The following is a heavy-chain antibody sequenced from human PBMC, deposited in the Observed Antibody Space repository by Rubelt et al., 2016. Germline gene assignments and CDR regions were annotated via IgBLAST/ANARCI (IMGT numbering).Heavy chain of an antibody. CDR3: ARATHCDYEDY. CDR2: IDAGNGDT. CDR1: GYTFTNYG. D-gene: IGHD4-17*01. Sequence: QVQLVRSGAEVKKPGASVKVSCKASGYTFTNYGMHWVRQAPGQRLEWRGWIDAGNGDTKYSQQLKDRVSIDRDASANTAYMDLRSLRSEDTAVYYCARATHCDYEDYWGQGTLVTVSS. J-gene: IGHJ4*02. V-gene: IGHV1-3*01.